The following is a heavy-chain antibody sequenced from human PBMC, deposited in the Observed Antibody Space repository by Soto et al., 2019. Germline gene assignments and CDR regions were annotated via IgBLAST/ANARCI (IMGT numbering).Heavy chain of an antibody. Sequence: PGGSLRLSCAASGFTFSSYAMHWVRQAPGKGLEWVAVISYDGSNKYYADSVKGRFTISRDNSKNTLYLQMNSLRAEDTAVYYCARHPDDFWSAAYFDYWGQGTLVTVSS. CDR1: GFTFSSYA. J-gene: IGHJ4*02. CDR2: ISYDGSNK. V-gene: IGHV3-30-3*01. CDR3: ARHPDDFWSAAYFDY. D-gene: IGHD3-3*01.